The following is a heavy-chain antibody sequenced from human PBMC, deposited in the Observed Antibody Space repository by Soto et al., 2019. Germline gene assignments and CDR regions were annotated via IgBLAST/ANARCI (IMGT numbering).Heavy chain of an antibody. J-gene: IGHJ4*02. Sequence: PSETMSLTCTVSSGSISSSSYYWGWNRQPPGKGLEWIGSIYYSGSTYYNPSLKSRVTISVDTSKDQFSLKLSSVTAADTAVYYCARHVVYDYVILDYWGQGTLVTVSS. V-gene: IGHV4-39*01. D-gene: IGHD3-16*01. CDR2: IYYSGST. CDR3: ARHVVYDYVILDY. CDR1: SGSISSSSYY.